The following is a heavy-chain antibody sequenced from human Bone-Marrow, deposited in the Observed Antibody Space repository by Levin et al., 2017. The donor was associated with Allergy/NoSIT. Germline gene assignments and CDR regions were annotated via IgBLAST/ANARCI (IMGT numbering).Heavy chain of an antibody. CDR2: VSANDGDT. D-gene: IGHD2-2*01. Sequence: HAGGSLRLSCAASGFTFSNHAMTWVRQAPGKGLEWVSSVSANDGDTYDADSVKGRFTISRDNSKSTLYLQMSSLRAEDTAVYYCAKSPMGCARITCYAGSFDSWGQGTLVTVSS. J-gene: IGHJ4*02. V-gene: IGHV3-23*01. CDR3: AKSPMGCARITCYAGSFDS. CDR1: GFTFSNHA.